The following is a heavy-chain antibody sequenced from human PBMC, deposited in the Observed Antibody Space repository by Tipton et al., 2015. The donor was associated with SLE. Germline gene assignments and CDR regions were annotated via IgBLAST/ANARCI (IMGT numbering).Heavy chain of an antibody. CDR3: GRVPVPGAYTPGGGWFDP. D-gene: IGHD1-1*01. CDR2: IYYSGST. CDR1: GGSISRGSYF. V-gene: IGHV4-61*02. Sequence: GLVKPSQTLSLTCSVSGGSISRGSYFWSWIRQPAGKGLEWIGRIYYSGSTYYNPSLKSRVTMSVDTTKNQFSLKLRSVTDADTAVCYGGRVPVPGAYTPGGGWFDPWGQGTPVPVSP. J-gene: IGHJ5*02.